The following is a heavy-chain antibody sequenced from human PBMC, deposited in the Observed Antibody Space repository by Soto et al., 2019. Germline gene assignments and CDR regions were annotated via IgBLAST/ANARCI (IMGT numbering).Heavy chain of an antibody. J-gene: IGHJ3*02. CDR3: ASGYDSSGYYYSAFDI. V-gene: IGHV1-46*01. Sequence: GASVKVSCKASGYTFTSYYMHWVRQAPGQGLEWMGIINPSGGSTSYAQKFQGRVTMTRDTSTSTVYMELSSLRSEDTAVYYCASGYDSSGYYYSAFDIWGQGTMVTVSS. CDR1: GYTFTSYY. CDR2: INPSGGST. D-gene: IGHD3-22*01.